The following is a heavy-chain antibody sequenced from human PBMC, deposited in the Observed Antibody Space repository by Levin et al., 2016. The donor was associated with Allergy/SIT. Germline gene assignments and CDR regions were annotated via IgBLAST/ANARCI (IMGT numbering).Heavy chain of an antibody. CDR2: INSDGSST. D-gene: IGHD5-12*01. J-gene: IGHJ6*02. V-gene: IGHV3-74*01. Sequence: GGSLRLSCAASGFTFSSYWMHWVRQAPGKGLVWVSRINSDGSSTSYADSVKGRFTISRDNAKNTLYLQMNSLRAEDTAVYYCARDRGWLRRYYGMDVWGQGTTVTVSS. CDR1: GFTFSSYW. CDR3: ARDRGWLRRYYGMDV.